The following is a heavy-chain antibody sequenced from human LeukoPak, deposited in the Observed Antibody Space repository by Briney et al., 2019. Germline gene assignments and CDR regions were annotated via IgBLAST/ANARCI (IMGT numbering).Heavy chain of an antibody. CDR1: GYTFTGYY. CDR2: INPNSGGT. V-gene: IGHV1-2*02. CDR3: ATLLWFGEGGY. Sequence: ASVKVSCTASGYTFTGYYMHGVRQAPGQGLEWMGWINPNSGGTNYAQKFQGRVTMTRDTSISTAYMELSRLRSDDTAVYYCATLLWFGEGGYWGQGTLVTVSS. J-gene: IGHJ4*02. D-gene: IGHD3-10*01.